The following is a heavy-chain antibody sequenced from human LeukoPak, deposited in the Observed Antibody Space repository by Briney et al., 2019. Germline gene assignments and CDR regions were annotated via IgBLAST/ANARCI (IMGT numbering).Heavy chain of an antibody. V-gene: IGHV4-34*01. CDR1: GGSFSGYY. CDR3: AGQLWLRVLDY. Sequence: SETLSLTCAVYGGSFSGYYWSWIRQPPGKGLEWIGEINHSGSTNYNPSLKSRVTISVDTSKNQFSLKLSSVTAADTAVYYCAGQLWLRVLDYWGQGTLVTVSS. CDR2: INHSGST. D-gene: IGHD5-18*01. J-gene: IGHJ4*02.